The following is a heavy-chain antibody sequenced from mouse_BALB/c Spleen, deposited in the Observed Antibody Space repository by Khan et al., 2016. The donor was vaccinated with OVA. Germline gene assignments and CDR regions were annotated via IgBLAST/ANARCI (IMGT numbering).Heavy chain of an antibody. CDR2: TNPTNGRT. V-gene: IGHV1S81*02. Sequence: VQLQQSGAELVKAGASVKMSCKASGYTFTSYWMHWVKQRLGQGLEWFAETNPTNGRTYYNEKFKSKTTLTVDKSSSTAYMLLSGPTFEDYAVYYCARIKKIGATYFDYWGQGTTRTVSS. D-gene: IGHD1-1*01. CDR3: ARIKKIGATYFDY. J-gene: IGHJ2*01. CDR1: GYTFTSYW.